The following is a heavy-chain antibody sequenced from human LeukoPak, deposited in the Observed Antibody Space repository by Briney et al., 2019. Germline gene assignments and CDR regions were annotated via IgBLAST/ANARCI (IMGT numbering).Heavy chain of an antibody. V-gene: IGHV4-59*01. J-gene: IGHJ4*02. Sequence: NPSETLSLTCTVSGGSISSYYWSWIRQPPGKGLEWIGYIYYSGSTNYNPSLKSRVTISVDTSKNQFSLKLSSVTAADTAVYYCARLRGSGWDYWGQGTLVTVPS. CDR1: GGSISSYY. CDR2: IYYSGST. D-gene: IGHD6-19*01. CDR3: ARLRGSGWDY.